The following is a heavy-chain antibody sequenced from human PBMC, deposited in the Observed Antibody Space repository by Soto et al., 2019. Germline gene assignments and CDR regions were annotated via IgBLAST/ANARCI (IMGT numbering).Heavy chain of an antibody. V-gene: IGHV4-61*01. D-gene: IGHD4-17*01. J-gene: IGHJ4*02. CDR1: GGSVSSGSYY. CDR3: AFIGPGDYAWDY. CDR2: IYYSGST. Sequence: QVQLQESGPGLVKPSETLSLTCTVSGGSVSSGSYYWSWIRQPPGKGLEWIGYIYYSGSTNYNPSLKSRVTISVDTSKTQFSLKLSSVTAADTAVYYCAFIGPGDYAWDYWGQGTLVTVSS.